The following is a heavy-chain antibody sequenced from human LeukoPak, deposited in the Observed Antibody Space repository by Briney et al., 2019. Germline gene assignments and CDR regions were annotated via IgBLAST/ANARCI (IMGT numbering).Heavy chain of an antibody. J-gene: IGHJ4*02. Sequence: GGSLRLSCAASGFTFSNYETNWVRQAPGKGLEWVSYISSSGRTIYYADSVKGRFTISRDNAKNSLYLQMNSLRTEDTAVYYCASSTAIGYWGQGTLVTVSS. V-gene: IGHV3-48*03. CDR1: GFTFSNYE. CDR3: ASSTAIGY. CDR2: ISSSGRTI.